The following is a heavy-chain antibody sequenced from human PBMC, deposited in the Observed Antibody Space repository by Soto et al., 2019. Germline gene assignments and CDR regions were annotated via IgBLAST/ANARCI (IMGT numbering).Heavy chain of an antibody. V-gene: IGHV3-74*01. CDR3: ATMAGTYPY. Sequence: GGSLRLSCAASGFAFSSFPMHLVRQAPGKGLVWVSRIDPDGSDTTYAESVKGRFTISRDNAKSIVYLQMSSLRAEDTALYYCATMAGTYPYWGQGTLVTVSS. CDR1: GFAFSSFP. CDR2: IDPDGSDT. J-gene: IGHJ4*02. D-gene: IGHD1-26*01.